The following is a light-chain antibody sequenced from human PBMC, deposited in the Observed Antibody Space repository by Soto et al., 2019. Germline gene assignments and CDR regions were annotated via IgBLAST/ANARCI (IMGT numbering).Light chain of an antibody. CDR1: ESISSW. V-gene: IGKV1-5*03. J-gene: IGKJ4*02. CDR2: KAS. Sequence: DIQMTQSPSTLSASVGDRVTITCRASESISSWLAWYQQKPGKAPNLLIYKASNLESGVPSRFSGSGSGTEFTLTISSLQPDDFATYHCQQYNSDSGFGGGPKVEIK. CDR3: QQYNSDSG.